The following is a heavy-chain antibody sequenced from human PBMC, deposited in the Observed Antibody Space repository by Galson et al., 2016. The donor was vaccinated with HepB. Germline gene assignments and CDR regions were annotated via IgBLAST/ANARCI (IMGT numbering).Heavy chain of an antibody. V-gene: IGHV3-11*01. CDR1: GFTFGHHY. D-gene: IGHD5-18*01. J-gene: IGHJ4*02. CDR3: ARDPDTSSKVDV. CDR2: IDSSGSPL. Sequence: SLRLSCAASGFTFGHHYMSWIRQAPGQGLEWISYIDSSGSPLYYADSVRGRFTISRDNAENSLYLQMNSLRAEDTAVYYCARDPDTSSKVDVWGQGTLVTVSS.